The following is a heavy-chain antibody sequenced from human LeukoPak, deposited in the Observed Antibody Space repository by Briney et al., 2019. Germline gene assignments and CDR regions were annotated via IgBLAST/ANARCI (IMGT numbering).Heavy chain of an antibody. D-gene: IGHD5-12*01. CDR1: GFTFNNYA. CDR3: AKALGSIVVTASDY. J-gene: IGHJ4*02. Sequence: GGSLRLSCAASGFTFNNYAMSWVRQAPGKGLEWVSAISGSGGATYFADSVKGRFTISRDNSKSTLYLQMHSLRAEDTAVYYCAKALGSIVVTASDYWGQGTLVTVSS. CDR2: ISGSGGAT. V-gene: IGHV3-23*01.